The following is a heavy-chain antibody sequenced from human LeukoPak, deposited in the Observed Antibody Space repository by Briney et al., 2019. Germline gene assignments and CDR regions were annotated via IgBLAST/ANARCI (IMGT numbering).Heavy chain of an antibody. CDR1: GGSISSYY. V-gene: IGHV4-59*08. J-gene: IGHJ3*02. Sequence: SETLSLTCTVSGGSISSYYWGWIRQPPGKGLEWIGYIYYSGSTNYNPSLKSRVTISVDTSKNQFSLKLSSVTAADTAVYYCARRYCSGGSCYFTAFDIWGQGTMVTVSS. CDR2: IYYSGST. D-gene: IGHD2-15*01. CDR3: ARRYCSGGSCYFTAFDI.